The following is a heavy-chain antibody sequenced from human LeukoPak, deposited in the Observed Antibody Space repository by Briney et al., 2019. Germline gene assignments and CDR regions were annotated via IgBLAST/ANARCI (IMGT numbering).Heavy chain of an antibody. J-gene: IGHJ4*02. CDR2: ISYDGSNK. CDR3: ARGEGRGYYLDY. V-gene: IGHV3-30*03. Sequence: GGSLRLSCAASGFTFSNYGMHWVRQAPGKGLEWVAVISYDGSNKYYADSVKGRFTISRDNSKNTLYLQMNSLRAEDTAVYYCARGEGRGYYLDYWGQGTLVTVSS. CDR1: GFTFSNYG. D-gene: IGHD3-22*01.